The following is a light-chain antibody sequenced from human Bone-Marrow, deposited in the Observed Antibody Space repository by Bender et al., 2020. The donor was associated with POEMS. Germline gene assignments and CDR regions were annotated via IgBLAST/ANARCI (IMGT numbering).Light chain of an antibody. Sequence: QSVLTQPPSVSAAPGQRVSISCSGSISNIGNNFNFLAWYQHLTGAAPKLLIYDSNKRRSGIPDRFSGSKSGTSATLDITGLQTGDEATYYCGTWDSSLSAMIFGGGTRLTVL. CDR1: ISNIGNNF. V-gene: IGLV1-51*01. J-gene: IGLJ2*01. CDR2: DSN. CDR3: GTWDSSLSAMI.